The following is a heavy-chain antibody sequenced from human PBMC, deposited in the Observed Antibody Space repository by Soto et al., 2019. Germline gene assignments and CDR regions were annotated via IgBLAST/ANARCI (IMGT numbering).Heavy chain of an antibody. D-gene: IGHD2-15*01. CDR2: ISSSSSTI. CDR3: VKETVAAAYVETSPFDF. Sequence: GGSLRLSCAASGFTFSSYSMNWVRQAPGRGLEWVSYISSSSSTIYYADSVKGRFTISRDNAKNSLYLQMNSLRAEDTARYYCVKETVAAAYVETSPFDFWGQGIQVTVSS. J-gene: IGHJ4*02. V-gene: IGHV3-48*01. CDR1: GFTFSSYS.